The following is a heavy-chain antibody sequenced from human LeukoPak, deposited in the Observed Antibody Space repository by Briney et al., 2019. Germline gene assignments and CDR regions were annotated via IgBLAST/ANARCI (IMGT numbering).Heavy chain of an antibody. CDR2: ISSSGSTI. D-gene: IGHD5-12*01. CDR3: ARVDVDFFDY. Sequence: GSLRLSCAASGFTFSSYEMNWVRQAPGKGLEWVSYISSSGSTIYYADSVKGRFTISRDNAKNSLYLQMNSLRAEDTAVYYCARVDVDFFDYWGQGTLVTVSS. CDR1: GFTFSSYE. V-gene: IGHV3-48*03. J-gene: IGHJ4*02.